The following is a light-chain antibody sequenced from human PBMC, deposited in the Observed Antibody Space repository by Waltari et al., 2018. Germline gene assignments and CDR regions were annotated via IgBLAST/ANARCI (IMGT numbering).Light chain of an antibody. V-gene: IGLV2-23*01. CDR1: SSHVGNYNR. CDR3: SSYAGSSKGV. J-gene: IGLJ2*01. CDR2: AAG. Sequence: QSALTQPASVSGSPGQSIPISCTGPSSHVGNYNRVSWYQQHPGKAPKRMIYAAGKRPSGVSDRFSGSKSGDMASLTISGLQPEDEAEYFGSSYAGSSKGVFGGGTKVTVL.